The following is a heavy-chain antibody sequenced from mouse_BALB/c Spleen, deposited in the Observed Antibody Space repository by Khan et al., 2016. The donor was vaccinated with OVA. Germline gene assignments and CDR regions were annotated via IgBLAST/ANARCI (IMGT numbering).Heavy chain of an antibody. V-gene: IGHV1S81*02. CDR1: GYTFSSYS. CDR2: INPTTGGT. CDR3: TRSGYANSVAY. Sequence: VQRKEEGAELVKPGASVKLSCKAPGYTFSSYSMYWVKQSPGQGLEWIGGINPTTGGTNFNEKFKTKATLTVDKSSSTAYMQLSSLPSEDSAVYYCTRSGYANSVAYWGQGTLVTVSA. D-gene: IGHD2-10*02. J-gene: IGHJ3*01.